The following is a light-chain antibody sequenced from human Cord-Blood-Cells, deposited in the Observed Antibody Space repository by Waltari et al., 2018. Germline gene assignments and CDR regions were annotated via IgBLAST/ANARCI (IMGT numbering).Light chain of an antibody. Sequence: SYELTQPPSVSVSPGQTARITCSGDALPKQNAYWYQQKPGQAPLLVIYKDGERPSGTPERFSGSSSGTTGTLTISGVQAEDEADYYCQSADSSGTVVFGGGTKLTVL. CDR1: ALPKQN. CDR3: QSADSSGTVV. V-gene: IGLV3-25*03. J-gene: IGLJ2*01. CDR2: KDG.